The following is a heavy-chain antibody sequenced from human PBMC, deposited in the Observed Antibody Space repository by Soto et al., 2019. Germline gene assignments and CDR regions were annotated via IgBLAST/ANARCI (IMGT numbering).Heavy chain of an antibody. CDR3: ARVVGSNYFDY. J-gene: IGHJ4*02. V-gene: IGHV4-59*01. Sequence: QVQLQESGPGLVKPSETLSLTCTVSGGSISSYYWSWIRQPPGKGLEWIGYIYYSGSTNYNPSLKIRVTISVDTSKNQFSLKLSSVTAADTAVYYCARVVGSNYFDYWGQGTLVTVSS. D-gene: IGHD1-26*01. CDR1: GGSISSYY. CDR2: IYYSGST.